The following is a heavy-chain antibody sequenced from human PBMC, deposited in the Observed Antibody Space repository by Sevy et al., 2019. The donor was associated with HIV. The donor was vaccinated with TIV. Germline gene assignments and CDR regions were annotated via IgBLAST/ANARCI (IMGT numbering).Heavy chain of an antibody. CDR3: ATHAGIAAAGRVFDY. V-gene: IGHV3-72*01. J-gene: IGHJ4*02. CDR2: TRNKADGYTT. Sequence: GGSLRLSCVASGFTFSDHYMEWVRQAPGKGLEWVGRTRNKADGYTTEYAESVKGRFTVSRDEYKNSLHVQMNSLKAEDTAVYYCATHAGIAAAGRVFDYWGQGTLVTVSS. CDR1: GFTFSDHY. D-gene: IGHD6-13*01.